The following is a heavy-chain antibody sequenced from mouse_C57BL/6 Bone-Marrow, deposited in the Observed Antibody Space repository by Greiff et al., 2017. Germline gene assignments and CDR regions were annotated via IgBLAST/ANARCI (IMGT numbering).Heavy chain of an antibody. Sequence: VKLVESGGGLVKPGGSLKLSCAASGFTFSSYAMSWVRQTPEKRLEWVATISDGGSYTYYPDNVKGRFTISRDNAKNNLYLHMSHLKSDDTAMYYCARAPAWFAYWGQGTLVTVSA. J-gene: IGHJ3*01. CDR1: GFTFSSYA. V-gene: IGHV5-4*03. CDR2: ISDGGSYT. CDR3: ARAPAWFAY.